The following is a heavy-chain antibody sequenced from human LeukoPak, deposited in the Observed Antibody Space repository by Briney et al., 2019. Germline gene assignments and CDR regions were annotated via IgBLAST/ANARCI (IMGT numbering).Heavy chain of an antibody. Sequence: GGSLRLSCSASGFIFSNHAMNWVRQAPGKGLEWVSYITSSAGTIYYAESVKGRFTISRDNAKNSLFLQMNSLRAEDTAVYYCARKVLSGSRYFDYWGQGALVTVSS. D-gene: IGHD1-26*01. V-gene: IGHV3-48*03. CDR1: GFIFSNHA. J-gene: IGHJ4*02. CDR3: ARKVLSGSRYFDY. CDR2: ITSSAGTI.